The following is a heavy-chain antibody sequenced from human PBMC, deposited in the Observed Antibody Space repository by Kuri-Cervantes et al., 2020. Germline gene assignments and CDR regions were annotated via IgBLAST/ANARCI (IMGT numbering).Heavy chain of an antibody. D-gene: IGHD6-25*01. V-gene: IGHV4-30-4*01. Sequence: SETLSLTCIVSGGSLTSGTFYWSWIRQPPGRGLEWIGYIFHTGRAFYNPSLKSRVTISVDTSENQFSLRLNSVTAADTAVYFCAREYNIAALGTPLDYWGQGTLVTVSS. J-gene: IGHJ4*02. CDR1: GGSLTSGTFY. CDR2: IFHTGRA. CDR3: AREYNIAALGTPLDY.